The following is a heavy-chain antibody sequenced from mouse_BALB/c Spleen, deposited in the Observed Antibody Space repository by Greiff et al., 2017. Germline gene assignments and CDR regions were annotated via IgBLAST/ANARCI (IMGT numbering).Heavy chain of an antibody. Sequence: EVHLVESGGGLVQPGGSRKLSCAASGFTFSSFGMHWVRQAPEKGLEWVAYISSGSSTIYYADTVKGRFTISRDNPKNTLFLQMTSLRSEDTAMYYCARVNSYYYAMDYWGQGTSVTVSS. J-gene: IGHJ4*01. CDR3: ARVNSYYYAMDY. CDR1: GFTFSSFG. CDR2: ISSGSSTI. V-gene: IGHV5-17*02.